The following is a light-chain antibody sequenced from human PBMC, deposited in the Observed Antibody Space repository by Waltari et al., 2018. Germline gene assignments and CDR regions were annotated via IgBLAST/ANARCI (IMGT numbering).Light chain of an antibody. CDR3: KQYNSYSLLT. V-gene: IGKV1-5*03. Sequence: DIQMTQTPSSLSASVGDRVTITCRASQSISNGLAWYQPKPVQAPQLLIYKASTFESGVPSRFSGSGSGTEFTLTSSSLQADECATYYCKQYNSYSLLTFGGGTKLEIK. J-gene: IGKJ4*01. CDR2: KAS. CDR1: QSISNG.